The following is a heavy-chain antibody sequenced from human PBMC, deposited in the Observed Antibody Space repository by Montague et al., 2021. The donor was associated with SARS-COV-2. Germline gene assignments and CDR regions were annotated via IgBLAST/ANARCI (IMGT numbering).Heavy chain of an antibody. Sequence: SLRLSCAASGFYFSYAMHWVRQAPGKGLEWVALIPNDGSNKHYADSVKGRSTISRDNSKSTLYLQMNCLRTEDTAVYYCARESGSFHDGGYFDYWGQGSLVTVSS. CDR3: ARESGSFHDGGYFDY. J-gene: IGHJ4*02. CDR2: IPNDGSNK. D-gene: IGHD1-26*01. CDR1: GFYFSYA. V-gene: IGHV3-30*04.